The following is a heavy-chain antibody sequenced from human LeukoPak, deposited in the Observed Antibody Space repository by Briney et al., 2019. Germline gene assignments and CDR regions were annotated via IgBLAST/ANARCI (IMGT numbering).Heavy chain of an antibody. CDR2: INHRGST. D-gene: IGHD3-10*01. Sequence: SETLSLTCAVYGGSFSGYYWSWIRQPPGKGLGWIGEINHRGSTNYNPSLKSRVTISVDTSKNQFSLKLSSVTAADTAVYYCARGVGYYGSGFIYYYYGMDVWGQGTTVTVSS. CDR3: ARGVGYYGSGFIYYYYGMDV. J-gene: IGHJ6*02. V-gene: IGHV4-34*01. CDR1: GGSFSGYY.